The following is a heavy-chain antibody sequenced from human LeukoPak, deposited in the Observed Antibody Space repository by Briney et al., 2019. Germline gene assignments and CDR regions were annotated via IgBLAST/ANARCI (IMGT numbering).Heavy chain of an antibody. Sequence: GGSLRLSCAASGFTFSSYSMNWVRQAPGKGLEWVSSISSSSSYIYYADSVKGRFTISRDNAKNSLYLQMNSLRAEDTAVYYCARVLTVGATTDAFDIWGQGTRVTVSS. V-gene: IGHV3-21*01. CDR2: ISSSSSYI. D-gene: IGHD1-26*01. CDR1: GFTFSSYS. CDR3: ARVLTVGATTDAFDI. J-gene: IGHJ3*02.